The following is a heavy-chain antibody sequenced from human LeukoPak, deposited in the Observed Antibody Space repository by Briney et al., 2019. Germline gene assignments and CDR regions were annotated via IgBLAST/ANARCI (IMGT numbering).Heavy chain of an antibody. CDR2: IYHSGST. J-gene: IGHJ6*03. CDR1: GGSISSSSYY. D-gene: IGHD6-6*01. Sequence: PSETLSLTCTVSGGSISSSSYYWGWIRQPPGKGLEWIGSIYHSGSTYYNPSLKSRVTISVDTSKNQFSLKLSSVTAADTAVHYCASIAARPTYYYYYMDVWGKGTTVTVSS. CDR3: ASIAARPTYYYYYMDV. V-gene: IGHV4-39*01.